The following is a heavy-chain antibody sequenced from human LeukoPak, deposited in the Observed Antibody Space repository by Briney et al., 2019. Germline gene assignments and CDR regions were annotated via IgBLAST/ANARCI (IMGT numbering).Heavy chain of an antibody. J-gene: IGHJ4*02. V-gene: IGHV3-48*03. CDR1: GFTFSSYE. CDR2: ISSSGSTI. Sequence: SGGSLRLSCAASGFTFSSYEMNWVRQAPGKGLEWVSYISSSGSTIYYADSVKGRFTISRDNAKNSLYLQMKSLRSEDTAVYYCARLYSSSSGLRASDYWGQGTLVTASS. CDR3: ARLYSSSSGLRASDY. D-gene: IGHD6-6*01.